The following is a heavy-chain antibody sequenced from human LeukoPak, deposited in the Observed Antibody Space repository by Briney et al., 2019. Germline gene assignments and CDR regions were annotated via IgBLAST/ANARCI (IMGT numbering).Heavy chain of an antibody. Sequence: SETLSLTCTVSGGSISSSSYYWGWIRQPLGKGLEWIGSIYYSGSTYYNPSLKSRVTISVDTSKNQFSLKLSSVTAADTAVYYCASVLKYQLLYYFDYWGQGTLVTVSS. CDR3: ASVLKYQLLYYFDY. V-gene: IGHV4-39*01. CDR1: GGSISSSSYY. D-gene: IGHD2-2*01. CDR2: IYYSGST. J-gene: IGHJ4*02.